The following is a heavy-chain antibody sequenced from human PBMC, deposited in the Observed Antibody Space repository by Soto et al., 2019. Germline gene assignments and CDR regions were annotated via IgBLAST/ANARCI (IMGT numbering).Heavy chain of an antibody. D-gene: IGHD6-19*01. CDR3: ARDPPYSSGWYAGFDP. Sequence: GASVKVSCKASGYTFASYAISWMRQAPGQGLEWMGWISAYNGNTNYAQKLQGRVTMTTDTSTSTAYMELRSLRSDDTAVYYCARDPPYSSGWYAGFDPWGQGTLVTVSS. V-gene: IGHV1-18*01. CDR2: ISAYNGNT. J-gene: IGHJ5*02. CDR1: GYTFASYA.